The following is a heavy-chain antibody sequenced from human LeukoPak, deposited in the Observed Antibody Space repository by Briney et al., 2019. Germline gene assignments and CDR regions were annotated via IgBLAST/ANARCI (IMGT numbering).Heavy chain of an antibody. CDR2: ISSSSSYI. J-gene: IGHJ6*02. V-gene: IGHV3-21*01. CDR3: AREYSSWYRETPYYYYGMDV. Sequence: GGSLRLSCAASGFTFSSYSMNWVRQAPGKGLEWVSSISSSSSYIYYADSVKGRFTISRDNAKNSLYLQMNSLRAEDTAVYYCAREYSSWYRETPYYYYGMDVWGQGTTVTVSS. CDR1: GFTFSSYS. D-gene: IGHD6-13*01.